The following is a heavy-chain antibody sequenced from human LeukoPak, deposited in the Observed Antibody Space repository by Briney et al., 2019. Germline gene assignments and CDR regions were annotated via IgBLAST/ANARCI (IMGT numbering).Heavy chain of an antibody. Sequence: GGSLRLSCAASGFTFSSYSMNWVRQAPGKGLEWVSSISSSSSYIYYADSVKGRLTISRDNAKNSLYLQMNSLRAEDTAVYYCARDPDRDRGRVGEAFDIWGQGTMVTVSS. CDR3: ARDPDRDRGRVGEAFDI. D-gene: IGHD1-26*01. CDR1: GFTFSSYS. V-gene: IGHV3-21*01. J-gene: IGHJ3*02. CDR2: ISSSSSYI.